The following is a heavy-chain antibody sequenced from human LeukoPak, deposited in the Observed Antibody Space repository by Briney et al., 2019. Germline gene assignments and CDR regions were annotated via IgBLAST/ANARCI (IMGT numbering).Heavy chain of an antibody. CDR3: ARDRLRLGYERTNWFDP. D-gene: IGHD2-15*01. V-gene: IGHV1-2*02. J-gene: IGHJ5*02. CDR1: GYTFTAFY. CDR2: INPNSGGT. Sequence: VASVKVSCKASGYTFTAFYIHWVRQAPGQGLEWMGWINPNSGGTNYGQKFQGRVTMTRDMSISTAYMELSRLRSDGTAVYYCARDRLRLGYERTNWFDPWGQGTLVTVSS.